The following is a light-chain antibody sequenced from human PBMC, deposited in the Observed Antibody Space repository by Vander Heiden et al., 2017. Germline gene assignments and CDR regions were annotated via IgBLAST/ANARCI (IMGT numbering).Light chain of an antibody. Sequence: DIQMTQSPPSLSASVGDRVTITCRASKSISRYLNRYQQKPGKAPKLLIYAASSLQSGVPSRFSGSGSGTDFTLTINCLQPEDFATYYCQQSYSTPRTFGQGTKVEIK. J-gene: IGKJ1*01. V-gene: IGKV1-39*01. CDR3: QQSYSTPRT. CDR2: AAS. CDR1: KSISRY.